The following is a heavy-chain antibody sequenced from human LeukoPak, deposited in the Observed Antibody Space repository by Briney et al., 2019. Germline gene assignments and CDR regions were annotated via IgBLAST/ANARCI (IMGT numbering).Heavy chain of an antibody. CDR3: AKDRTGYSGARGFDC. D-gene: IGHD5-12*01. CDR2: IRDSGGNT. J-gene: IGHJ4*02. V-gene: IGHV3-23*01. Sequence: GGSLRLSCAASGFTLSTNGMSWVRQAPGKGLEGVTGIRDSGGNTYYADSVKGLFTISRDSSKNTLYLQMNSMGAADTDVYYCAKDRTGYSGARGFDCWGQGTLVTVSS. CDR1: GFTLSTNG.